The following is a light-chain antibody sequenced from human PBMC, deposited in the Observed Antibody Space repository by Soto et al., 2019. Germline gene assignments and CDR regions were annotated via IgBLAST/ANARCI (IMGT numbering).Light chain of an antibody. CDR3: QQSYSTPKT. CDR1: QSISTY. Sequence: DIQMTQSPSSLSASVRDRVTITCRASQSISTYLNWYQQKPGKAPKLLIYAASSLQSGVPSRFSGSGSGTDFTLTISSLQPEDFATYYYQQSYSTPKTFGQGTKV. J-gene: IGKJ1*01. CDR2: AAS. V-gene: IGKV1-39*01.